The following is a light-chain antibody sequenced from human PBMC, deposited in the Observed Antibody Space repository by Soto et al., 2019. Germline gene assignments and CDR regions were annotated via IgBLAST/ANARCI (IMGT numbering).Light chain of an antibody. CDR1: RSDIGGYNF. CDR2: EVS. V-gene: IGLV2-8*01. J-gene: IGLJ2*01. CDR3: SSYVGSHTVI. Sequence: QSALTQPPSASGSLGQSVTISCTGTRSDIGGYNFVSWYRQSPGKAPKVVIDEVSKRPSGVPDRFSGSKSGNTASLTVSGLQADDEVDYYCSSYVGSHTVIFGGGTKLTVL.